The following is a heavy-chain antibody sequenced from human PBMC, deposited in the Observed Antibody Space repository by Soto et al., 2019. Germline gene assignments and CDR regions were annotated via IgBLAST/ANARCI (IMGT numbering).Heavy chain of an antibody. J-gene: IGHJ4*02. CDR2: IKSKTDGGTT. V-gene: IGHV3-15*01. Sequence: GGSLRLSCAASGFTFSNAWMSWVRQAPGKGLEWVGRIKSKTDGGTTDYAAPVKGRFTISRDDSKNTLYLQMNSLKTEDTAVYYCIFLGYGDYLYYFDYWGQGTLVTVSS. CDR3: IFLGYGDYLYYFDY. CDR1: GFTFSNAW. D-gene: IGHD4-17*01.